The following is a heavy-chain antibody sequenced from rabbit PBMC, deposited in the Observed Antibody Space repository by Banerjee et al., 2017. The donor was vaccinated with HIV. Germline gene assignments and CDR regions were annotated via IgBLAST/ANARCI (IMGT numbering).Heavy chain of an antibody. CDR1: GFDFSSYG. V-gene: IGHV1S47*01. Sequence: QEQLVESGGGLVQPGGSLKLSCKASGFDFSSYGVSWVRQAPGKGLEWIGYIDPVFGSTYYASWVNGRFTISSHNAQNTLYLQLNSLTAADTATYFCVSQYASSSGYYPNYFNLWGQGTLVTVS. D-gene: IGHD1-1*01. CDR3: VSQYASSSGYYPNYFNL. CDR2: IDPVFGST. J-gene: IGHJ4*01.